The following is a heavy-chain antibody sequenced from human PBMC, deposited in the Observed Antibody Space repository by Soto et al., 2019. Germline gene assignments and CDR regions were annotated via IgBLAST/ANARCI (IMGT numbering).Heavy chain of an antibody. J-gene: IGHJ4*02. CDR3: AKEGMYSSGWDKFDY. CDR2: IGDRGART. D-gene: IGHD6-19*01. Sequence: EVQLLESGGGLVQPGGSLRLSCEASGFTFSNYAMSWVRQAPGKGLEWVSAIGDRGARTYYTESVRGQFTISRDISKNPQYLQLNSMRDEDTAVYYCAKEGMYSSGWDKFDYWGQGTLVTVAS. V-gene: IGHV3-23*01. CDR1: GFTFSNYA.